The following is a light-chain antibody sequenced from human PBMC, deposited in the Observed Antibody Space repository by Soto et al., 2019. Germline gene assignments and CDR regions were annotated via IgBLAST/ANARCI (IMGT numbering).Light chain of an antibody. CDR1: SSNIGNNA. CDR3: AAWDDSLNGYV. Sequence: QSVLTQPPSVSEAPRQRVTISCSGSSSNIGNNAVNWYQQLPGKAPKLLIYYDDLLPSGVSDRFSGSKSGTSASLAISGLLSEDEADCSCAAWDDSLNGYVFGTGTKLTVL. J-gene: IGLJ1*01. CDR2: YDD. V-gene: IGLV1-36*01.